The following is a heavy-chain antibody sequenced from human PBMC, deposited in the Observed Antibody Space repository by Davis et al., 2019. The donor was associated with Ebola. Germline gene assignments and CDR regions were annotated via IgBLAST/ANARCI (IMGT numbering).Heavy chain of an antibody. D-gene: IGHD2/OR15-2a*01. V-gene: IGHV3-23*01. J-gene: IGHJ3*02. CDR2: FGTGGDT. CDR1: GFTFSSYG. Sequence: GESLKISCAASGFTFSSYGMHWVRQAPGKGLEWVSTFGTGGDTYYAASVKGRFAISRDNSRGTLYLQMNSLRVEDTAIYYCVKDSSNIWFDIWGQGTLVTVSS. CDR3: VKDSSNIWFDI.